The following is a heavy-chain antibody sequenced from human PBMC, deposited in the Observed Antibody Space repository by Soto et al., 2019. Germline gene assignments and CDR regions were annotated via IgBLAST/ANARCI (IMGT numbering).Heavy chain of an antibody. CDR1: GLTFGDHY. D-gene: IGHD2-21*01. Sequence: EVQLVESGGGLVQPGGSLKLSCAVSGLTFGDHYMEWVRQAPGKGLEWVARSRNKAKSYSTDFAASVKGRFTISRDESKNSLNLQMNSLMTEDTAVYYCSILEGAWGQGTLVTVSS. J-gene: IGHJ5*02. V-gene: IGHV3-72*01. CDR2: SRNKAKSYST. CDR3: SILEGA.